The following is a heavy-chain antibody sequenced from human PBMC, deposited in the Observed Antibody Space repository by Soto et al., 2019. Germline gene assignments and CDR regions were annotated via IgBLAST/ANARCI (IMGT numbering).Heavy chain of an antibody. J-gene: IGHJ3*02. V-gene: IGHV4-30-2*01. CDR3: ARLRDRDDAFDI. CDR2: IYHSGST. CDR1: GGSISSGGYS. D-gene: IGHD2-15*01. Sequence: SETLSLTCAVSGGSISSGGYSWSWIRQPPGKGLEWIGYIYHSGSTYYNPSLKSRVTISVDRSKNQFSLKLSSVTAADTAVYYCARLRDRDDAFDIWGQGTMVTVS.